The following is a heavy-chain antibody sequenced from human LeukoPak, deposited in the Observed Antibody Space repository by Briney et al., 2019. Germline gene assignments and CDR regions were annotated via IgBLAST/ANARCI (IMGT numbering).Heavy chain of an antibody. CDR2: ISSSSSYI. V-gene: IGHV3-21*01. D-gene: IGHD3-16*02. J-gene: IGHJ4*02. CDR1: GFTFSSYS. CDR3: ARGEVSSYFDY. Sequence: GGSLRLSCAASGFTFSSYSMNWVRQAPGKGLEWVSSISSSSSYIYYADSAKGRFTISRDNAKNSLYLQMNSLRAEDTAVYYCARGEVSSYFDYWGQGTLVTVSS.